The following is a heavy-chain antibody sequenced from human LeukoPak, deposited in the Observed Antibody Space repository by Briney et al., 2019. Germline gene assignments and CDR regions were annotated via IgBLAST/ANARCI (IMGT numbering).Heavy chain of an antibody. CDR3: ARASSYGDYRFDY. J-gene: IGHJ4*02. D-gene: IGHD4-17*01. V-gene: IGHV5-51*01. CDR1: GYSFTSYW. Sequence: GESLKISCKGSGYSFTSYWIGWVRQMPGKGLEWMGIIYPGDSDTRYSPSFQGQVTISADKSISTAYPQWSSLKASDTAMYYCARASSYGDYRFDYWGQGTLVTVSS. CDR2: IYPGDSDT.